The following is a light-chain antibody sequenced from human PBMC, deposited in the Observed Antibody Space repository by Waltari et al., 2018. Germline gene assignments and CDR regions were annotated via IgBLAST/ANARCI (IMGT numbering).Light chain of an antibody. CDR3: TSYAGSNNYV. J-gene: IGLJ1*01. CDR2: EVT. CDR1: SSDVGGYNY. V-gene: IGLV2-8*01. Sequence: QSALTQPPSASGSPGQSVTISCTGTSSDVGGYNYVSWYQQHPGKVPKVIIYEVTKRPSGVPDCFSGSKSGNTASLTVSGLQAEDEADYYCTSYAGSNNYVFGTGTKVTVL.